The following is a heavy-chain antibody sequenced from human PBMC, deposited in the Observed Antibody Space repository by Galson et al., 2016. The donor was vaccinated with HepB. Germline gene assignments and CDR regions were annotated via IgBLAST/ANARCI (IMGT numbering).Heavy chain of an antibody. Sequence: PLSLTCAVSGGSISSGGYSWSWIRQPPGKGLEWIGYIYHSGSTYYNPSLKSRVTISVDRSKNQFSLKLSSVTAADTAVYYCARGEYHDFWSGYYGMDVWGQGTTVTVSS. J-gene: IGHJ6*02. D-gene: IGHD3-3*01. V-gene: IGHV4-30-2*01. CDR2: IYHSGST. CDR3: ARGEYHDFWSGYYGMDV. CDR1: GGSISSGGYS.